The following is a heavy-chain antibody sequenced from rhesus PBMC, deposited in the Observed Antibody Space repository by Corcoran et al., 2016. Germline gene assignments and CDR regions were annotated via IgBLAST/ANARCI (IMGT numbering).Heavy chain of an antibody. CDR2: INGNSGST. V-gene: IGHV4-80*01. J-gene: IGHJ4*01. D-gene: IGHD3-3*01. CDR3: ARPLWTGAFLFDY. Sequence: QVQLQESGPGLVKPSETLSLTCAVSGGSFSSYWWSWIRQPPGKGLEWIGEINGNSGSTNYNPSPQSRVTISKYASKIQFSLKLSSGTAADTAVYYCARPLWTGAFLFDYWGQGVLVTVSS. CDR1: GGSFSSYW.